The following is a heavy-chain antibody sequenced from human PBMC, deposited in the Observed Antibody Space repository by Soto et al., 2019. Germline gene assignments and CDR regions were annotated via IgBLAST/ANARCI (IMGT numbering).Heavy chain of an antibody. J-gene: IGHJ5*02. CDR2: IYYSGST. V-gene: IGHV4-31*03. D-gene: IGHD2-2*01. CDR3: ARERWDIVVVPASPIAPMGFDP. CDR1: GGSISSGVYY. Sequence: SETLSLSCTVSGGSISSGVYYWSWIRHHPGKGLEWIGYIYYSGSTYYNPSLKSRVTISVDTSKNQFSLKLSSVTAADTAVYYCARERWDIVVVPASPIAPMGFDPWGQGTLVTVSS.